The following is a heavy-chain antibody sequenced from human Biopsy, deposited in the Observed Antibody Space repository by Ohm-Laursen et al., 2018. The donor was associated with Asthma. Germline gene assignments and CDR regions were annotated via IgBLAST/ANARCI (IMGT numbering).Heavy chain of an antibody. J-gene: IGHJ6*02. CDR3: ARAVDYSHYYGIDV. Sequence: ASVKVSCQISGYTFNSAGITWVRQAPGQGLEWMGWISVYNGNTKVAQKLQDRVTMITDTSTSTAYMELSSLRSDDTAVYFCARAVDYSHYYGIDVWGQGTTVTVS. D-gene: IGHD3-10*01. CDR2: ISVYNGNT. CDR1: GYTFNSAG. V-gene: IGHV1-18*01.